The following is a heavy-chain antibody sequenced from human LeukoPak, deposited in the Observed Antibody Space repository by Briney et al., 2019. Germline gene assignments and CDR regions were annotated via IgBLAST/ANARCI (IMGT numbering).Heavy chain of an antibody. CDR3: ARDDGDGYNFPYFDY. Sequence: ASVTVSCTASGYTFTGYYMHWVRQAPGQGLEWMGWISAYNGNTNYAQKLQGRVTMTTDTSTSTAYMELRSLRSDDTAVYYCARDDGDGYNFPYFDYWGQGTLVTVSS. V-gene: IGHV1-18*04. D-gene: IGHD5-24*01. CDR1: GYTFTGYY. CDR2: ISAYNGNT. J-gene: IGHJ4*02.